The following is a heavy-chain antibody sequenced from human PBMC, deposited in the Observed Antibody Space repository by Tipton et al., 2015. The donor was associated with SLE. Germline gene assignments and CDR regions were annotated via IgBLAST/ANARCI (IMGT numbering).Heavy chain of an antibody. Sequence: TLSLTCALSGGSFSRYYWTWIRQSPGKGLEWIGEVSHSGDTNYTPSLKSRVSISVDTSKNLFFLKLTSVTAADTAVYFCARGFGYYYSSLDVWGKGTTVIVSS. CDR2: VSHSGDT. CDR3: ARGFGYYYSSLDV. CDR1: GGSFSRYY. J-gene: IGHJ6*03. V-gene: IGHV4-34*01. D-gene: IGHD3-10*01.